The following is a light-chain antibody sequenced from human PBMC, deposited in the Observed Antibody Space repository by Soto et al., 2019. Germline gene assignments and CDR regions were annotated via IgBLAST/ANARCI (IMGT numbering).Light chain of an antibody. Sequence: QAVVAQPASVSGSPGQSITISCAGTNRDVGGYNYVSWYQQYPGKAPKLIIYEVTYRPSGVSNRFSGSKSGNTASLTISGLQAEDEADYYCSSYSSSSALDVIFGGGTKLTVL. CDR3: SSYSSSSALDVI. CDR1: NRDVGGYNY. CDR2: EVT. J-gene: IGLJ2*01. V-gene: IGLV2-14*01.